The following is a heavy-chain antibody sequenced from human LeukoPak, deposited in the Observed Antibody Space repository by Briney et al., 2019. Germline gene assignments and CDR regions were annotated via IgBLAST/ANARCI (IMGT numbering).Heavy chain of an antibody. CDR1: GFTFSSYG. V-gene: IGHV3-30*03. J-gene: IGHJ4*02. D-gene: IGHD6-19*01. CDR3: WGGGWYDNFDS. CDR2: ISYDGSNK. Sequence: PGGSLRLSCAASGFTFSSYGMHWVRQAPGKGLEWVAVISYDGSNKYYVDSVKGRFTISRDNSKNTMYLQMNSLRAEDTAVYYCWGGGWYDNFDSWGQGTLVTVSS.